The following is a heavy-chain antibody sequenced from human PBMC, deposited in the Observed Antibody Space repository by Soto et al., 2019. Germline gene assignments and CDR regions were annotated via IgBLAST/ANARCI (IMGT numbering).Heavy chain of an antibody. CDR3: ARSQGSSTSLEIYYYYYYGMDV. Sequence: QVQLVQSGAEVKKPGSSVKVSCKASPPTFSSYAISWVRQAPRQGLQWMGGIIPISGTANYAQKFQGRVTITADESTSTAYMELSSLRSEDTAVYYCARSQGSSTSLEIYYYYYYGMDVWGQGTTVTVSS. CDR1: PPTFSSYA. V-gene: IGHV1-69*01. D-gene: IGHD2-2*01. J-gene: IGHJ6*02. CDR2: IIPISGTA.